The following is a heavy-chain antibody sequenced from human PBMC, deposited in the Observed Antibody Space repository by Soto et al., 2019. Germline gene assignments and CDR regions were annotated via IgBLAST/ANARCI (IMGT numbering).Heavy chain of an antibody. V-gene: IGHV3-23*01. CDR1: GITFRSHA. D-gene: IGHD1-1*01. CDR2: ISGSGADT. J-gene: IGHJ4*02. CDR3: AKEYGGGTRRITSYFDY. Sequence: EVQLLESGGGLVQPGGSLRLSCAVSGITFRSHALSWVRQAPGKGLEWVSGISGSGADTHYADSVKGRFTISRDNSKNTLSLQMSSLRADDTAVYYCAKEYGGGTRRITSYFDYWGRGTLVTVSS.